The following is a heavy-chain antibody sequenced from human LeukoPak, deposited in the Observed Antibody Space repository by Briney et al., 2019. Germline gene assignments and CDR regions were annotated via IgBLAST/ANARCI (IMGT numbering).Heavy chain of an antibody. CDR3: ARHIVWFGELSHFDY. D-gene: IGHD3-10*01. CDR2: IYYSGST. J-gene: IGHJ4*02. Sequence: SETLSLTCTVSGGSISSSSYYWGWIRQPPGKGLEWIGSIYYSGSTYYNPSLKSRVTISVATSKNQFSLKLSSVTAADTAVYYCARHIVWFGELSHFDYWGQGTLVTVSS. V-gene: IGHV4-39*01. CDR1: GGSISSSSYY.